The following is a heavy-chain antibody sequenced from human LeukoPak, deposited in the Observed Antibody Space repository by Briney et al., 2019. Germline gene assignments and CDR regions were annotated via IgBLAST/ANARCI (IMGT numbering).Heavy chain of an antibody. CDR1: GVTFDNFG. CDR3: AKGDYYMEV. J-gene: IGHJ6*03. V-gene: IGHV3-30*02. CDR2: LRYDANNRYDKNND. Sequence: GGSLRLSCVASGVTFDNFGMHWVRQAPGKGQEWVAFLRYDANNRYDKNNDYYAVSVKGRFTISRDNSKNTLYLQMNSLKSEDTAVYYCAKGDYYMEVWGKGATVTVSS.